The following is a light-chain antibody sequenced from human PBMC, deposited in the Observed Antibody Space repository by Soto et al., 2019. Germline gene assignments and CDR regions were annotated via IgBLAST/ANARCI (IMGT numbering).Light chain of an antibody. V-gene: IGKV3-15*01. J-gene: IGKJ3*01. CDR3: QQYNNWPPGAT. CDR1: QSVRTN. Sequence: EVVLTQSPATLSVSAGGTVTLSCRASQSVRTNVAWYQQIPGQAPRLLVYGASTRATGVPARFTGSGSGIEFSLTISGLQSEDSAIYYCQQYNNWPPGATFGPGTKVEIK. CDR2: GAS.